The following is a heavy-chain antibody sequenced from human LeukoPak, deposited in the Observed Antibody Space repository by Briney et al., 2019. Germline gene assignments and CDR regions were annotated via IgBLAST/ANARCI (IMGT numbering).Heavy chain of an antibody. D-gene: IGHD3-22*01. J-gene: IGHJ6*03. CDR1: GLTFSSYS. CDR3: ARIGYYDSSGYYHYYYYMDV. V-gene: IGHV3-48*01. CDR2: IRGSSNPI. Sequence: GGSLRLSCAASGLTFSSYSMNWVRQAPGKGLEWVSYIRGSSNPIYYRDSVKGRFTISRGNAKNSLSLQMNSLRVEDTAVYYCARIGYYDSSGYYHYYYYMDVWGKGTTVTVSS.